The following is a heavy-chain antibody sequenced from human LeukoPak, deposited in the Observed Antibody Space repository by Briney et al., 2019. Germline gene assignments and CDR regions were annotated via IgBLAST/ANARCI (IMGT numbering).Heavy chain of an antibody. D-gene: IGHD3-10*01. Sequence: GGSLRLSCAASGFTLSSHSMNWVRQAPGKGLEWVSSISRSSSFIYYADSVKGRFTISRENAKNSLYLQMNSLRAEDTAVYYCARDRVLAGSYNWFDPWGQGTLVTVSS. CDR3: ARDRVLAGSYNWFDP. CDR1: GFTLSSHS. CDR2: ISRSSSFI. J-gene: IGHJ5*02. V-gene: IGHV3-21*01.